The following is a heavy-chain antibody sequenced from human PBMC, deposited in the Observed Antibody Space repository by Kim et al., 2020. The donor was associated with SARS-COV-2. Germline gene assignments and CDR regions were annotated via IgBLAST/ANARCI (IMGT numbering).Heavy chain of an antibody. CDR3: ARVERYCSSTSCYIRGSVDY. V-gene: IGHV1-18*04. D-gene: IGHD2-2*02. Sequence: ASVKVSCKASGYTFTSYGISWVRQAPGQGLEWMGWISAYNGNTNYAQKLQGRVTMTTDTSTSTAYMELRSLRSDDTAVYYCARVERYCSSTSCYIRGSVDYWGQGTLVTVSS. J-gene: IGHJ4*02. CDR1: GYTFTSYG. CDR2: ISAYNGNT.